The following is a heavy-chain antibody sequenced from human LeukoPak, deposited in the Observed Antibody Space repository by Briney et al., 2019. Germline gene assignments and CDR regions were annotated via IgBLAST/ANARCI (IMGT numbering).Heavy chain of an antibody. CDR2: INAGNGNT. J-gene: IGHJ4*02. Sequence: GASVKVSCKASGYTFTSYAMHWVRQAPGQRLEWMGWINAGNGNTKYSQKFQGRVTITRDTSASTAYMELSSLRSEDTAVYYCSNTILRYSSGWYYFDYWGQGTLVTVSS. CDR3: SNTILRYSSGWYYFDY. D-gene: IGHD6-19*01. CDR1: GYTFTSYA. V-gene: IGHV1-3*01.